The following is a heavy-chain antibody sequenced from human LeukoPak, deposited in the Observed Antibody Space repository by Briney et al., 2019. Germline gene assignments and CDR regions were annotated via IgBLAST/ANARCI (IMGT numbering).Heavy chain of an antibody. V-gene: IGHV1-69*13. J-gene: IGHJ6*03. CDR1: GGTFSSYA. Sequence: SVKVSCKASGGTFSSYAISWVRQAPGQGLEWMGGIIPIFGTANYAQKFQGRVTITADESTSTAYMELSSLRSEDTAVYYCARALRELPQIYYYYYYMDVWGKGTTVTISS. CDR3: ARALRELPQIYYYYYYMDV. CDR2: IIPIFGTA. D-gene: IGHD1-26*01.